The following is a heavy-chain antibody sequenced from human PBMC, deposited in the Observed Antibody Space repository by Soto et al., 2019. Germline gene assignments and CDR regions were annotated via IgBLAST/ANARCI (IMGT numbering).Heavy chain of an antibody. CDR1: GRSISSSSYY. D-gene: IGHD6-19*01. CDR3: ARPARQDTVAGNY. V-gene: IGHV4-39*01. Sequence: SETLSLTCTVSGRSISSSSYYWGWIRQPPGKGLEWIGNIYYTGITHYNPSLKSRATISIDTSKNQFSLNLNSVTATDTAVYYCARPARQDTVAGNYWGQGTLVTVSS. J-gene: IGHJ4*02. CDR2: IYYTGIT.